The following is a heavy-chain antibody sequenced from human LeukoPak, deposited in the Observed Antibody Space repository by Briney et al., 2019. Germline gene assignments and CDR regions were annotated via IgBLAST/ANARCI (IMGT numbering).Heavy chain of an antibody. Sequence: SETLSLTCAVYGGSFSGYYWNWIRQPPGKGLEWIGEINHSGSTNYNPSLKSRITISVDTSKNPFSLRLNSVTAADTAVYYCARQIIRGQYLIHFDYWGQGTLVTVSS. V-gene: IGHV4-34*01. CDR3: ARQIIRGQYLIHFDY. D-gene: IGHD1-26*01. CDR2: INHSGST. CDR1: GGSFSGYY. J-gene: IGHJ4*02.